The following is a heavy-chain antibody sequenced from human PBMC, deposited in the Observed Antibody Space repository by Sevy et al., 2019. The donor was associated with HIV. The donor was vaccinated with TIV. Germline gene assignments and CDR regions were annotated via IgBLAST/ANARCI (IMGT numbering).Heavy chain of an antibody. J-gene: IGHJ5*02. CDR3: ARVDANYDKGFDP. CDR1: GFTFSSYE. CDR2: ISSRGTTI. D-gene: IGHD3-22*01. V-gene: IGHV3-48*03. Sequence: GGYLRLSCEASGFTFSSYEMNWVRQAPGKGLERVSYISSRGTTIKYADSVKGRFTISRDNAKNSLYMQMNSLRAEDTAVYYCARVDANYDKGFDPWGQGTLVTVSS.